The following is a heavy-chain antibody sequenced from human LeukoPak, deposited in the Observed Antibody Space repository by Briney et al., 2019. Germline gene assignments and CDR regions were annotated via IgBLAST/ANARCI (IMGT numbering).Heavy chain of an antibody. CDR1: GFTFSSSA. CDR2: ITTGGATT. D-gene: IGHD6-19*01. CDR3: ARVLGSSAWYKWFDP. V-gene: IGHV3-23*01. J-gene: IGHJ5*02. Sequence: GSLRLSCAASGFTFSSSAMSWVRQAPGKGLEWVSAITTGGATTFYADDLKGRFTISRDDAKNSLYLQMNSLRAEDTAVYYCARVLGSSAWYKWFDPWGQGTLVTVSS.